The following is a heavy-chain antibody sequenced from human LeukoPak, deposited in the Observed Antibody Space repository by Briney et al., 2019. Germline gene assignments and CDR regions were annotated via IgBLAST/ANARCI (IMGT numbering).Heavy chain of an antibody. CDR2: ISGSGGST. V-gene: IGHV3-23*01. CDR1: GFTFSSYA. J-gene: IGHJ4*02. CDR3: AKSRVVVAATFADY. Sequence: GASLRLSCAASGFTFSSYAMSWVRQAPGKGLEWVSAISGSGGSTYYADSVKGRFTISRDNSKNTLYLQMSSLRAEDTAVYYCAKSRVVVAATFADYWGQGTLVTVSS. D-gene: IGHD2-15*01.